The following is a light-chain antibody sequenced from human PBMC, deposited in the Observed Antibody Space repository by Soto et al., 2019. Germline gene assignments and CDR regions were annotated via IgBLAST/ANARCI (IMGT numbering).Light chain of an antibody. CDR3: QSYDSSDSWV. CDR1: SGSIASHY. V-gene: IGLV6-57*04. CDR2: EDN. Sequence: NFMLTQPHSVSESPGKTVTISCTRSSGSIASHYVQWYQQRPGSAPTTVIYEDNHRPSGVPDRFSGSIDSSSNSASLTISGLKTEDEADYYCQSYDSSDSWVFGGGTKLTVL. J-gene: IGLJ3*02.